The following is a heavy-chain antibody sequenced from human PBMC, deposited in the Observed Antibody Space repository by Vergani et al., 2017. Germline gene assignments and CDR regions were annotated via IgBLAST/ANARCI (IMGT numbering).Heavy chain of an antibody. CDR2: INPSGGST. J-gene: IGHJ4*02. CDR1: GYTFTSYY. Sequence: QVQLVQSGAEVKKPGASVKVSCMASGYTFTSYYMHWVRQAPGQGLEWMGIINPSGGSTGYAPKCQGRVTMTRDTSTSTVYMGLSSLRSEDTAVYYCTRVWYYVSIAYWAYWGQGTLVTVSS. V-gene: IGHV1-46*03. D-gene: IGHD3-22*01. CDR3: TRVWYYVSIAYWAY.